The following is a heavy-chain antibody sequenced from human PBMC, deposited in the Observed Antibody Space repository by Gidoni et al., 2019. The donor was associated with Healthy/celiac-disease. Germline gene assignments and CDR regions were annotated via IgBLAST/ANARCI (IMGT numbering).Heavy chain of an antibody. CDR1: GFTFGDYA. J-gene: IGHJ4*02. CDR2: IRSKAYGGTT. V-gene: IGHV3-49*03. CDR3: TRIGPIAAAGTDFDY. Sequence: EVQLVESGGGLVQPGRSLRLSCTASGFTFGDYAMSWFRQAPGKGLEWVGFIRSKAYGGTTEYAASVKGRFTISRDDSKSIAYLQMNSLKTEDTAVYYCTRIGPIAAAGTDFDYWGQGTLVTVSS. D-gene: IGHD6-13*01.